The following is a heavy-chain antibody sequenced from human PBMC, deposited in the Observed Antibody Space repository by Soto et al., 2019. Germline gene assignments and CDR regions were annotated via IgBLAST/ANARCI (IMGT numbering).Heavy chain of an antibody. D-gene: IGHD5-18*01. J-gene: IGHJ4*02. CDR1: GFTFSSYS. CDR3: ARIRDTAIDY. V-gene: IGHV3-48*04. Sequence: GGSLRLSCEASGFTFSSYSMIWVRQAPGKGLEWVSYITNSGSKIYYADSLKTRLTISKDTSKNQVVLTMTNMDPVDTATYYCARIRDTAIDYWGQGTLVTVSS. CDR2: ITNSGSKI.